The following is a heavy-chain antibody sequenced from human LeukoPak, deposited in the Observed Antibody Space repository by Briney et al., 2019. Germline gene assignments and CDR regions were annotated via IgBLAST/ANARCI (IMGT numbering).Heavy chain of an antibody. CDR1: GFTVSSNY. D-gene: IGHD5-18*01. J-gene: IGHJ6*02. Sequence: GGSLRLSCAASGFTVSSNYMSWVRQAPGKGLEWVSVIYSGGSTYYADSVKGRFTISRHNSKNTLYLQMNSLRAEDTAVYYCACGYSYGQTTHGMDVWGQGTTVTVSS. CDR3: ACGYSYGQTTHGMDV. CDR2: IYSGGST. V-gene: IGHV3-53*04.